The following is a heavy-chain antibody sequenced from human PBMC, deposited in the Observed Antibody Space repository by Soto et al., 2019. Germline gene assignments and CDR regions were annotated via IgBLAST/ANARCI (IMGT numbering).Heavy chain of an antibody. V-gene: IGHV1-46*03. Sequence: QVQLVQSGAEVRKPGASVKVSCKASGYSVTSYYIHWVRQAPGQGLEWMGIINPSGDTTTYAQRFQGRVTRTRDTSPNTIYMGLSSLTSEDTAVYFCASVGTGGGEPGRGQYFAFWGQGTLVPVSS. D-gene: IGHD3-10*01. CDR1: GYSVTSYY. J-gene: IGHJ4*02. CDR2: INPSGDTT. CDR3: ASVGTGGGEPGRGQYFAF.